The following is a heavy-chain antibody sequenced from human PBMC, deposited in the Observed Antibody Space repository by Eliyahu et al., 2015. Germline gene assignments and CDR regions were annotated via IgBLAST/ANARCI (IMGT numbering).Heavy chain of an antibody. J-gene: IGHJ3*01. V-gene: IGHV3-30*05. CDR1: GFXFSXYG. CDR3: ARDQGWGPGIVLGDTLQASDL. Sequence: QVFLVESGGEVVQPGRSLRLXCAASGFXFSXYGXXWVRQSPGKELEWVAATSYDGKNRQYADVVKGRFTISRDNSKNTLYLQMNNLRHDDTAVYYCARDQGWGPGIVLGDTLQASDLWGQGTMVTVSS. D-gene: IGHD2/OR15-2a*01. CDR2: TSYDGKNR.